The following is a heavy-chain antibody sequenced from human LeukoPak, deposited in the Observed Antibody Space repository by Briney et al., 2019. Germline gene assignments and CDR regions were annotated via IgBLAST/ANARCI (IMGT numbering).Heavy chain of an antibody. CDR1: GFTFSSYG. J-gene: IGHJ4*02. V-gene: IGHV3-23*01. CDR3: ARQLGGSGWSDY. D-gene: IGHD6-19*01. Sequence: GGSLRLSCAASGFTFSSYGMSWVRQAPGKGLEWVSAISGSGGSTYYADSVKGRFTISRDNAKNSLYLQMNSLRAEDTAVFYCARQLGGSGWSDYWGQGTLVTVSS. CDR2: ISGSGGST.